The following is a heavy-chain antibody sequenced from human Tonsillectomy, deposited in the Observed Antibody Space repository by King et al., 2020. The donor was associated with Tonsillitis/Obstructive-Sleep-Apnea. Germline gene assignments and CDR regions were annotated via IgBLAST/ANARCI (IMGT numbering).Heavy chain of an antibody. D-gene: IGHD6-6*01. V-gene: IGHV1-2*06. CDR2: INPNSGCT. CDR1: GYTFTGYY. J-gene: IGHJ6*03. Sequence: QLVQSGAEVKKPGASVKVSCKASGYTFTGYYMHWVRQAPGQGLEWVGRINPNSGCTNYAQKFQGRVTMTRDTSISTAYMELSRLRSDDTAVYYCARGGIGYSSSAGYYYYMDVWGKGTTVTVSS. CDR3: ARGGIGYSSSAGYYYYMDV.